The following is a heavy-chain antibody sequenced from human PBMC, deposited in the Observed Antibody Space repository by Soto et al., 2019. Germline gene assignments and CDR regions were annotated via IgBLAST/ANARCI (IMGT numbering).Heavy chain of an antibody. D-gene: IGHD2-2*01. CDR2: ISWNSGST. CDR1: GFSFGDYA. V-gene: IGHV3-9*01. Sequence: EVQLVESGGGLVQPGRSLRLSCAASGFSFGDYAMHWVRQAPGKGLEWVAGISWNSGSTGYADSVKGRFTISRDNAKNSLYLQMNSLRAEDTAFYYCVKDDGLGGIPVFYYFGYWGQGTLVTVSS. J-gene: IGHJ4*02. CDR3: VKDDGLGGIPVFYYFGY.